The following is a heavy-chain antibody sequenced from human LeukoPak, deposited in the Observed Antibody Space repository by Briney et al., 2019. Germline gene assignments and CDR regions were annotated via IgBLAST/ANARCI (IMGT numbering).Heavy chain of an antibody. CDR1: GVSISSSNSY. D-gene: IGHD3-10*01. J-gene: IGHJ4*02. CDR3: ARQTGSGLFILP. CDR2: IYYSGNT. V-gene: IGHV4-39*01. Sequence: SETLSLTCTVSGVSISSSNSYWGWIRQPPGKGLEWIGSIYYSGNTYYNASLKSQVSISIDMSKNQFSLKLTSVTAADTAVYYCARQTGSGLFILPGGQGTLVTVSS.